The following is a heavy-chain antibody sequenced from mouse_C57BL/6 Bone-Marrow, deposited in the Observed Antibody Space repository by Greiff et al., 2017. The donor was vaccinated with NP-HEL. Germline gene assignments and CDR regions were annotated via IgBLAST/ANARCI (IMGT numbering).Heavy chain of an antibody. CDR1: GYAFSSYW. D-gene: IGHD4-1*01. CDR3: AREGTGTWFAY. J-gene: IGHJ3*01. Sequence: QVQLQQSGAELVKPGASVKISCKASGYAFSSYWMNWVKQRPGKGLEWIGQIYPGDGDPNYNGKFTGKATLTADKSSSTAYMQLSSLTSEDSAVYFCAREGTGTWFAYWGQGTLVTVSA. V-gene: IGHV1-80*01. CDR2: IYPGDGDP.